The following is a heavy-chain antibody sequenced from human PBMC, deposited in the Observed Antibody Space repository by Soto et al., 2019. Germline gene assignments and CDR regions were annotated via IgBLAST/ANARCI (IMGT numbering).Heavy chain of an antibody. Sequence: SQTLSLTCAISGDSVSSNSAAWNWIRQSPSRGLEWLGRTYYRSKWYHDYAVSAKSRITINPDTSKNQFSLQLNSVPPEDTAVYYCARAPFGRGWYVYYFDYWGQGTLVTVSS. V-gene: IGHV6-1*01. CDR1: GDSVSSNSAA. CDR3: ARAPFGRGWYVYYFDY. J-gene: IGHJ4*02. D-gene: IGHD6-19*01. CDR2: TYYRSKWYH.